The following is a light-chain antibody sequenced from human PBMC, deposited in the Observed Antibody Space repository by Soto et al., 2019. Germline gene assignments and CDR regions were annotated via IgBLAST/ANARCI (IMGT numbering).Light chain of an antibody. V-gene: IGKV3-20*01. CDR2: GAS. Sequence: EIVLTQSPGTLSLSPGERATLSCRSTQSVSSSYLAWYRQKPGQAPRLLMFGASSRATGIPDRFSGSGSETDFTLTTSRMEPEDFAVYYCQQYGGSPPAATFGPETKVDSK. CDR3: QQYGGSPPAAT. CDR1: QSVSSSY. J-gene: IGKJ3*01.